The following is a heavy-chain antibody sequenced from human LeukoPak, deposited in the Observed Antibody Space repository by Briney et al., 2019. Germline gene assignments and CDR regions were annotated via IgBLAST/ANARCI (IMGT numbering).Heavy chain of an antibody. CDR3: AREGGGDRGRAFDI. CDR2: INPNGGST. J-gene: IGHJ3*02. Sequence: ASVKVSCKTSGYSFTSYFIHWVRQAPGQGLEWMGIINPNGGSTTYAQKFQGRLSMSRDTSTSTVYMELSSLRSEDTAVYYCAREGGGDRGRAFDIWGQGTMVTVSS. V-gene: IGHV1-46*01. D-gene: IGHD2-21*02. CDR1: GYSFTSYF.